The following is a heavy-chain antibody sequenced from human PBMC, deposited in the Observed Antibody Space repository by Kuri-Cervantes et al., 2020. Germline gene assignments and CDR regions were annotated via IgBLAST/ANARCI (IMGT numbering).Heavy chain of an antibody. Sequence: GESLKISCAASGFIFSNYGMHWVRQAPGKGLDWVAGISYDGNNQYYADSVKGRFTISRDNSKNTLYLQMNSLRAEDTAVYYCAKDPGPNSGYDGAQIDYWGQGTLVTVSS. V-gene: IGHV3-30*18. D-gene: IGHD5-12*01. CDR3: AKDPGPNSGYDGAQIDY. CDR2: ISYDGNNQ. J-gene: IGHJ4*02. CDR1: GFIFSNYG.